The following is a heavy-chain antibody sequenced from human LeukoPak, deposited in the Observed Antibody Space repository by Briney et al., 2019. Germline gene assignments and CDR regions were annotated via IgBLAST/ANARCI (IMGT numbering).Heavy chain of an antibody. J-gene: IGHJ1*01. D-gene: IGHD3-3*01. Sequence: SQTLSLTCTVSGGSISSGGYSWSWIRQPPGKGLEWLGYIYHSGNTYYNPSLKSRVTISVDTSKNQFSLKLSSVTAADTAVYYCARRNPITIFGVVIIGQYFQHWGQGTLVTVSS. V-gene: IGHV4-30-2*01. CDR2: IYHSGNT. CDR1: GGSISSGGYS. CDR3: ARRNPITIFGVVIIGQYFQH.